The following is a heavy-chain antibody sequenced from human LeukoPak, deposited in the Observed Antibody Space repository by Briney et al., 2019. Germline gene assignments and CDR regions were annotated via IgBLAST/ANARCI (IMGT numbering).Heavy chain of an antibody. CDR1: GFTFSSYS. V-gene: IGHV3-21*01. J-gene: IGHJ4*02. CDR2: ISSSSSYI. Sequence: GGSLRLSCAASGFTFSSYSMNWVRQAPGKGLEWVSSISSSSSYIYYADSVKGRFTISRDNAKNSLYLQMNSLRAEDTAVYYCARDLVDGYFDYWGQGTLVTVSS. CDR3: ARDLVDGYFDY. D-gene: IGHD3-10*01.